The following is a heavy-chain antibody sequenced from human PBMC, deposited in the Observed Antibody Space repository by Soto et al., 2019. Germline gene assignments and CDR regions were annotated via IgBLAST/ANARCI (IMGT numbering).Heavy chain of an antibody. V-gene: IGHV1-18*04. D-gene: IGHD1-1*01. Sequence: ASVKVSCKASGYIFTYYYMHWVRQAPGQELEWMGWISAYNGNTNYAQKLQGRVTMTTDTSTSTAYMELRSLRSEDTAVYYCARDRGAKLERRPFYLLDYWGQGTLVTVSS. CDR3: ARDRGAKLERRPFYLLDY. CDR1: GYIFTYYY. CDR2: ISAYNGNT. J-gene: IGHJ4*02.